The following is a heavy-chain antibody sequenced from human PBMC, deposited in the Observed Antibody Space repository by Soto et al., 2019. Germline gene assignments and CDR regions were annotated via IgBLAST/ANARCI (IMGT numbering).Heavy chain of an antibody. CDR3: ARVERDYGSGSYYNVGYYYYYGMDV. CDR2: INHCGST. Sequence: SETLSLTCAVYGGSFSGYYWSWICQPPGKGLEWIGEINHCGSTNYNPSLKSRVTISVDTSKDQFSLKLSSVTAADTAVYYCARVERDYGSGSYYNVGYYYYYGMDVWGQGTTVTVSS. J-gene: IGHJ6*02. CDR1: GGSFSGYY. V-gene: IGHV4-34*01. D-gene: IGHD3-10*01.